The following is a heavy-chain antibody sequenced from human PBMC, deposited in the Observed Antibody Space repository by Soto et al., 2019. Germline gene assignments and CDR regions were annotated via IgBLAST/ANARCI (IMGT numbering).Heavy chain of an antibody. J-gene: IGHJ6*02. CDR2: IGSGGTA. V-gene: IGHV3-23*01. Sequence: EVQLLESGGGVVQPGGSLRLSCAASGFTFSRNAMSWVRQAPGKGLEWVSTIGSGGTAYYADSVKGRFTISRDISKNTQSLQMNSLRTEDTAVYYWAKLGFCSGGTCYLDYYNGVDVWGQGTTVTVSS. CDR3: AKLGFCSGGTCYLDYYNGVDV. D-gene: IGHD2-15*01. CDR1: GFTFSRNA.